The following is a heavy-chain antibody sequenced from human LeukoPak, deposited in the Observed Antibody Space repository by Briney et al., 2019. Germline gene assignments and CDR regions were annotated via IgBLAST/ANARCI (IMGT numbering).Heavy chain of an antibody. D-gene: IGHD2-2*02. Sequence: PSETLSLTCTVSGGSISSGDYYWSWIRQPPGKGLEWIGYIYYSGSTYYNPSLKSRVTISVDTSKNQFSLKLSSVTAADTAVYYCARSKWIGPAAIIHGMDVWGKGTTATVSS. V-gene: IGHV4-30-4*01. CDR2: IYYSGST. J-gene: IGHJ6*04. CDR3: ARSKWIGPAAIIHGMDV. CDR1: GGSISSGDYY.